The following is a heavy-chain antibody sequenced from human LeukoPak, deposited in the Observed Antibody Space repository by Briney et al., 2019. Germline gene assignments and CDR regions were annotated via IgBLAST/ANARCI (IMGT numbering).Heavy chain of an antibody. CDR3: ARGASYYDYVWGSYRNDY. Sequence: GASVKVSCKASGYTFTSYDINWVRQATGQGLEWMGWMNPNSGNTGYAQKFQGRVTMTRNTSISTAYMELSSLRSEDTAVYYCARGASYYDYVWGSYRNDYWGQGTLVTVSS. D-gene: IGHD3-16*02. CDR2: MNPNSGNT. J-gene: IGHJ4*02. V-gene: IGHV1-8*01. CDR1: GYTFTSYD.